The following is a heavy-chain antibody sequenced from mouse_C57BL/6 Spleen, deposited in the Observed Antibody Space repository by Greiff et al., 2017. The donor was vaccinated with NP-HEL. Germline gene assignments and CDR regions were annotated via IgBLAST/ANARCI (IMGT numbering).Heavy chain of an antibody. D-gene: IGHD1-1*01. CDR1: GYAFSSYW. V-gene: IGHV1-80*01. CDR2: IYPGDGDT. Sequence: QVQLQQSGAELVKPGASVKISCKASGYAFSSYWMNWVKQRPGKGLEWIGQIYPGDGDTNYNGKFKGKATLTAYKSSSTAYMQLSSLTSEDSAVYFCARGHYYGSPHWYFDVWGTGTTVTVSS. J-gene: IGHJ1*03. CDR3: ARGHYYGSPHWYFDV.